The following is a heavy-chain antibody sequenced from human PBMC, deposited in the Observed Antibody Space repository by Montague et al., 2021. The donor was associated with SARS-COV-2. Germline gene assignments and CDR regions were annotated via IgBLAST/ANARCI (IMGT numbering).Heavy chain of an antibody. V-gene: IGHV4-39*07. CDR3: ARGQVTAFAILIVFPAAGALDS. D-gene: IGHD2-21*01. Sequence: SETLSLACTVSGGSISVSSYYWVWIRQPPGKGLEWIGSIYYGGTADYNPSLKSRVTISVDTSDNQFSLKLTSATAADTATYYCARGQVTAFAILIVFPAAGALDSWGRGTTVTVSS. J-gene: IGHJ3*01. CDR1: GGSISVSSYY. CDR2: IYYGGTA.